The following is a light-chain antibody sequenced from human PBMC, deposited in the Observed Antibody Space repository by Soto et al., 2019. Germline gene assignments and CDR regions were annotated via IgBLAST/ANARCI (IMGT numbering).Light chain of an antibody. CDR3: QVWDISTAVV. CDR1: NIGSKN. Sequence: SSELTQPLSASVALGQTARITCGGNNIGSKNVHWYQQRPGQAPVVVIYRDYHRPAGIPERFSGSNSGNTATLTISRAQAGDEADYSCQVWDISTAVVFGGGTKLTVL. CDR2: RDY. V-gene: IGLV3-9*01. J-gene: IGLJ2*01.